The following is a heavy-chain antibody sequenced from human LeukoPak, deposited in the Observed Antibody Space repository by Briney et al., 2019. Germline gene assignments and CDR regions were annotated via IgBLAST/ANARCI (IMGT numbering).Heavy chain of an antibody. CDR1: GFSISSGYY. V-gene: IGHV4-4*07. D-gene: IGHD2-8*01. CDR3: ARERGVYYYYYYMDV. J-gene: IGHJ6*03. Sequence: SETLSLTCAVSGFSISSGYYWGWIRQPAGKGLEWIGRIYTSGSTNYNPSLKSRVTISVDTSKNQFSLKLSSVTAADTAVYYCARERGVYYYYYYMDVWGKGTTVTVSS. CDR2: IYTSGST.